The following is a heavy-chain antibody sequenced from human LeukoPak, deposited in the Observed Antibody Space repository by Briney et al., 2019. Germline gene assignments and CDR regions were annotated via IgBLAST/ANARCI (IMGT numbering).Heavy chain of an antibody. CDR3: ARTQSQSGSYRYYFGY. D-gene: IGHD1-26*01. CDR2: VYYISNT. Sequence: SETLSLTCSVSGASVGSAGYYWSWIRQPPGGGLEWIGYVYYISNTNYNPSLKSRVTMSVNPSTNQFSLKLSSVTAADTAMYYCARTQSQSGSYRYYFGYWGQGTLVTVSA. CDR1: GASVGSAGYY. V-gene: IGHV4-61*08. J-gene: IGHJ4*02.